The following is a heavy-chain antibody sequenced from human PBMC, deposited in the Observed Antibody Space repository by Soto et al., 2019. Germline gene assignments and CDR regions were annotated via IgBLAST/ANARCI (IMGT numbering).Heavy chain of an antibody. Sequence: GESLKISCQGSGYSFTSYWIAWVRQMPGKGREWMGIVYPGDSDTRYSPSFQGQVTISADKSISTAYLQWSSLKASDTAMYYCARLSGCRNGVCYKFDYWGQGTLVIVSS. CDR1: GYSFTSYW. D-gene: IGHD2-8*01. CDR2: VYPGDSDT. J-gene: IGHJ4*02. CDR3: ARLSGCRNGVCYKFDY. V-gene: IGHV5-51*01.